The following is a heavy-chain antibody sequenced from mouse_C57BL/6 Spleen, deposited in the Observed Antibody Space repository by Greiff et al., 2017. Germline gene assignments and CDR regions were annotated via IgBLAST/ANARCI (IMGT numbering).Heavy chain of an antibody. CDR2: ISYYGSN. J-gene: IGHJ3*01. D-gene: IGHD2-1*01. V-gene: IGHV3-6*01. Sequence: EVKLVESGPGLVKPSQSLSLTCSVTGYSITSGYYWNWIRQFPGNKLEWMGYISYYGSNNYNPSLKNRISITRDTSKNQFFLKLYYVSTEDTATYYCARGNYGNYEFAYWGQGTLVTVSA. CDR3: ARGNYGNYEFAY. CDR1: GYSITSGYY.